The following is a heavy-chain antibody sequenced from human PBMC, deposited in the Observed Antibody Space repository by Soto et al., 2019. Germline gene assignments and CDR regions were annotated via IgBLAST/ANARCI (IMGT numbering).Heavy chain of an antibody. V-gene: IGHV3-23*01. J-gene: IGHJ5*02. CDR2: ISGSGGST. CDR1: GFTFSSYA. CDR3: AKDLGIGPVDPDNWFDP. Sequence: PSETLRLSCAASGFTFSSYAMSWVRQAPGKGLEWVSAISGSGGSTYYADSVKGRFTISRDNSKNTLYLQMNSLRAEDTAVYYCAKDLGIGPVDPDNWFDPWGQGTLVTVSS. D-gene: IGHD3-16*01.